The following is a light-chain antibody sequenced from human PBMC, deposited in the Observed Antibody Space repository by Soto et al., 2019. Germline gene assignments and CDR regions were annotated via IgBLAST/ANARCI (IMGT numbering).Light chain of an antibody. V-gene: IGKV1-5*01. Sequence: DIQMTQSPSTLSASVGDRVTITCRASQSITSWLAWYQQKPGKAPKLLMYDASSLHSGVPSRFSGSGSGTEFTLTISSLQPDDFATFYCQQYNSYPWTFGHGTKVEIK. CDR3: QQYNSYPWT. CDR1: QSITSW. CDR2: DAS. J-gene: IGKJ1*01.